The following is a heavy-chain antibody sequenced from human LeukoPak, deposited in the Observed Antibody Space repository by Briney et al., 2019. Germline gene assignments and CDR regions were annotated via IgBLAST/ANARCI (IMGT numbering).Heavy chain of an antibody. V-gene: IGHV1-69*13. Sequence: ASVKVSCKASGGTFSSYAISWVRQAPGQGLEWMGGIISILGTANYAQKFQGRVTITADESTSTAYMELSSLRSEDTAVYYCARAGRSPYYGSGSYYNGFHYYYGMDVWGQGTTVTVSS. J-gene: IGHJ6*02. D-gene: IGHD3-10*01. CDR1: GGTFSSYA. CDR2: IISILGTA. CDR3: ARAGRSPYYGSGSYYNGFHYYYGMDV.